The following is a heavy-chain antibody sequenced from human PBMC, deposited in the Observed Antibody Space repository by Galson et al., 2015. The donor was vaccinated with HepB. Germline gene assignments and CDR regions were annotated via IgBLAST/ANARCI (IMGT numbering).Heavy chain of an antibody. V-gene: IGHV3-74*01. Sequence: SLRLSCAASGFTFSSYWMHWVRQAPGKGLVWVSRINSDGSSTSYADSVKGRFTISRDNAKNTLYLQMNSLRAEDTAVYYCARGAAKLKNAFDIWGQGTMVTVSS. CDR3: ARGAAKLKNAFDI. CDR1: GFTFSSYW. CDR2: INSDGSST. D-gene: IGHD1-7*01. J-gene: IGHJ3*02.